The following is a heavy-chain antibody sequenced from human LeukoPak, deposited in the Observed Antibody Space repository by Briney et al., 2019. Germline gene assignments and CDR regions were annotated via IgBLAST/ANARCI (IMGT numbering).Heavy chain of an antibody. J-gene: IGHJ4*02. D-gene: IGHD2-15*01. CDR3: ARDVGGREGLDY. Sequence: PSETLSLTCTVSGGPISSYYWSWIRQPPGKGLEWIGYIYYSGSTNYNPSLKSRVTISVDTSKNQFSLKLSSVTAADTAVYYCARDVGGREGLDYWGQGTLVTVSS. V-gene: IGHV4-59*01. CDR1: GGPISSYY. CDR2: IYYSGST.